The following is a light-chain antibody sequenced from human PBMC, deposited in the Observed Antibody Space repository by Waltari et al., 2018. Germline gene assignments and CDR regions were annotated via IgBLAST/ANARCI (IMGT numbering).Light chain of an antibody. V-gene: IGKV4-1*01. CDR1: QSILYSSNNLNY. CDR2: WAS. J-gene: IGKJ1*01. Sequence: NVMTQSPDSLTVSLGERATINCKSSQSILYSSNNLNYLAWYQRRPGQPPKLLIYWASTRESGVPDRFSGSGSGTDFTLTISSLQAEDVAVYYCQQYYGSPPWTFGQGTKVEIK. CDR3: QQYYGSPPWT.